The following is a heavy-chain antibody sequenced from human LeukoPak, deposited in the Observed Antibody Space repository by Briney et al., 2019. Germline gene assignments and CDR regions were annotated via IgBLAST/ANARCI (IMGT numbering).Heavy chain of an antibody. CDR2: FDPEDGET. V-gene: IGHV1-24*01. Sequence: ASVKVSCKASGGTFSNYAISWVRQAPGQGLEWMGGFDPEDGETIYAQKFQGRVTMTEDTSTDTAYMELSSLRSEDTAVYYCATESMVRAQGDYYYMDVWGKGTTVTVSS. CDR1: GGTFSNYA. J-gene: IGHJ6*03. D-gene: IGHD3-10*01. CDR3: ATESMVRAQGDYYYMDV.